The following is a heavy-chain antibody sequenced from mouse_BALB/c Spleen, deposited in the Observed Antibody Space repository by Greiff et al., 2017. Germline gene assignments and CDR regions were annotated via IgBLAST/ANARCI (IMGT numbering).Heavy chain of an antibody. J-gene: IGHJ1*01. CDR2: ISNGGGST. D-gene: IGHD2-14*01. V-gene: IGHV5-12-2*01. CDR1: GFTFSSYT. CDR3: ARDRDWYFDV. Sequence: EVHLVESGGGLVQPGGSLKLSCAASGFTFSSYTMSWVRQTPEKRLEWVAYISNGGGSTYYPDTVKGRFTISRDNAKNTLYLQMSSLKSEDTAMYYCARDRDWYFDVWGAGTTVTVSS.